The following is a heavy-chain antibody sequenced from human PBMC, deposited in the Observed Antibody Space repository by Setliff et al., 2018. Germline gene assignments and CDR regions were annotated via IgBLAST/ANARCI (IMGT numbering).Heavy chain of an antibody. V-gene: IGHV3-48*03. J-gene: IGHJ5*02. Sequence: GVSLRLSCEVSGFTFSDYEMNWVRQAPGKGLEWVSYISTSTMYYADSVKGRFIISRDNAKNTLYLQMNSLRAEDTAVYYCAKNGFGVVALGVNNWFDPWGQGILVTVSS. CDR1: GFTFSDYE. CDR3: AKNGFGVVALGVNNWFDP. D-gene: IGHD3-10*01. CDR2: ISTSTM.